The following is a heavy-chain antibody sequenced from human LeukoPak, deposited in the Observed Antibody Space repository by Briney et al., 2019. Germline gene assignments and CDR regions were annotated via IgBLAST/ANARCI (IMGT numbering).Heavy chain of an antibody. CDR1: GGSFSGYY. V-gene: IGHV4-34*01. D-gene: IGHD4/OR15-4a*01. J-gene: IGHJ4*02. CDR3: ARARLRLSFSFDY. Sequence: NPSETLSLTCAVYGGSFSGYYWSWIRQPPGKGLEWIGEINHSGSTNYNPSLKSRVTISVDTSKNQFSLKLSSVTAADTAVYYCARARLRLSFSFDYWGQGTLVTVSS. CDR2: INHSGST.